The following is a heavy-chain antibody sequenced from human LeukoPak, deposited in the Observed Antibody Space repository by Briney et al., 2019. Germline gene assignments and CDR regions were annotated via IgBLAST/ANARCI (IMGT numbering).Heavy chain of an antibody. CDR2: IYYSGST. Sequence: SETLSLTCTVSGGSISSSSYYWGWIRQPPGKGLEWIGSIYYSGSTYYNPSLKSRVTISVDTSKNQFSLKLSSVTAADTAVYYCARGGAVATWGQGTLVTASS. V-gene: IGHV4-39*07. D-gene: IGHD6-19*01. J-gene: IGHJ5*02. CDR1: GGSISSSSYY. CDR3: ARGGAVAT.